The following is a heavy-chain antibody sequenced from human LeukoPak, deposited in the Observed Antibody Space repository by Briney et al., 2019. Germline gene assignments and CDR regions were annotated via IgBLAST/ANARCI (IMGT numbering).Heavy chain of an antibody. V-gene: IGHV1-69*01. CDR3: ASPTYYYDSSGYSYHRYYYYGMDV. D-gene: IGHD3-22*01. Sequence: ASVKVSCKASGGTFSSYAISWVRQAPGQGLEWMGGIIPIFGTANYAQKFQGRVTITADESTSTAYMELSSLRSEDTAVYYCASPTYYYDSSGYSYHRYYYYGMDVWGQGTTVTVSS. CDR2: IIPIFGTA. CDR1: GGTFSSYA. J-gene: IGHJ6*02.